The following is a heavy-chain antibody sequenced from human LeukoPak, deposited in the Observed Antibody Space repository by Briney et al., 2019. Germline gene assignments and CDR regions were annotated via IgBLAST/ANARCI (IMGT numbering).Heavy chain of an antibody. CDR1: GYTFTSYY. CDR3: AREPITFDILAGFPQQDY. V-gene: IGHV1-46*01. Sequence: GASVKVSCKASGYTFTSYYMHWVRQAPGQGLEWMGIINPSDDSTSYAQKFQGRVTMTGDTSTNTVYMELSSLRSEDTAVYYCAREPITFDILAGFPQQDYWGQGTLVTVSS. J-gene: IGHJ4*02. CDR2: INPSDDST. D-gene: IGHD3-9*01.